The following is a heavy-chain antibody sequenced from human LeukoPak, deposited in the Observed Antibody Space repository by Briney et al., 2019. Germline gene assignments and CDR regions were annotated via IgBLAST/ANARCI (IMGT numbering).Heavy chain of an antibody. D-gene: IGHD3-22*01. CDR3: ARIYYDSSGYYDLDAFDM. V-gene: IGHV3-74*01. CDR2: INSDGSWT. J-gene: IGHJ3*02. CDR1: GNYW. Sequence: GGSLRLSCAASGNYWMHWVRQAPGKGLVWVSHINSDGSWTSYADSVKGRFTISKDNAKNSLYLQMNSLRAGDTAVYYCARIYYDSSGYYDLDAFDMWGQGTMVTVSS.